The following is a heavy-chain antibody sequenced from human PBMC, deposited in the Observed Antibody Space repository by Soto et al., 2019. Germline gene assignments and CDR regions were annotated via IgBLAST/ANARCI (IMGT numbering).Heavy chain of an antibody. D-gene: IGHD2-2*01. J-gene: IGHJ4*02. CDR2: ISYDGSNK. CDR3: AKDRVVVPAGIDY. CDR1: GFTFSSYG. V-gene: IGHV3-30*18. Sequence: QVQLVESGGGVVQPGRSLRLSCAASGFTFSSYGMHWVRQAPGKGLEWVAVISYDGSNKYYADSVKGRFTISRDNSKNTLYLQMNSLRAEDTVVYYCAKDRVVVPAGIDYWGQGTLVTVSS.